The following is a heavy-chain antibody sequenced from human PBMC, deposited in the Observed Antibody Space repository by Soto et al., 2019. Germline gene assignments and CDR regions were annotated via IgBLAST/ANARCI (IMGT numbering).Heavy chain of an antibody. V-gene: IGHV3-21*06. CDR1: GFTFTRYS. CDR2: ISSTTNYI. J-gene: IGHJ4*02. Sequence: GGSLRLSXAASGFTFTRYSMNWVRQAPGKGLEWVSSISSTTNYIYYGDSMKGRFTISRDNGKNSLYLEMHSLRAEDTAVYYCARESEDLTSNFDYWGQGTLVTVSS. CDR3: ARESEDLTSNFDY.